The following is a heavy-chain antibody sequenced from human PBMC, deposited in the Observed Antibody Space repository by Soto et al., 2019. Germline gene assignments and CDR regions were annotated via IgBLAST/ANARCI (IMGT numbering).Heavy chain of an antibody. J-gene: IGHJ4*02. D-gene: IGHD3-10*01. CDR3: AKTMVRGVIDY. Sequence: QLQLQESGPGLVKPSETLSLTCTVSGGSISSSSYYWGWIRQPPGKGLEWIGSIYYSGSTYYNPSLKSRVTISVDTSKNQFSLKLSSETAADTAVYYCAKTMVRGVIDYWGQGTLVTVSS. V-gene: IGHV4-39*01. CDR1: GGSISSSSYY. CDR2: IYYSGST.